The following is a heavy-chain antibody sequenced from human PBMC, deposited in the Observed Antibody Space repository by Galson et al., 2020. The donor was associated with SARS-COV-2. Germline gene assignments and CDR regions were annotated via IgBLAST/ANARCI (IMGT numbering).Heavy chain of an antibody. CDR3: ARRLPHYYDSSGYYPNAFDI. CDR2: IYSGGST. V-gene: IGHV3-53*01. D-gene: IGHD3-22*01. J-gene: IGHJ3*02. CDR1: GFTVSSNY. Sequence: GGSLRLSCAASGFTVSSNYMSWVRQAPGKGLEWVSVIYSGGSTYYADSVKGRFTISRDNAKNSLYLQMNSLRAEDTAVYYCARRLPHYYDSSGYYPNAFDIWGQGTMVTVSS.